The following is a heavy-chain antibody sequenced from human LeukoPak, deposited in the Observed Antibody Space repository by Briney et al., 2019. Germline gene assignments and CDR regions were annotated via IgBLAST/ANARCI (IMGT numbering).Heavy chain of an antibody. CDR3: ARHIPYYYDSSGYWYYFDY. CDR2: IYYSGST. CDR1: GGSISSSSYY. V-gene: IGHV4-39*01. D-gene: IGHD3-22*01. J-gene: IGHJ4*02. Sequence: PSETLSLTCTVSGGSISSSSYYWGWIRQPPGKGLEWIGSIYYSGSTYYNPSLKSRVTISVDTSKNQFSLKLSSVTAADTAVYYCARHIPYYYDSSGYWYYFDYWGKGTLVTVSS.